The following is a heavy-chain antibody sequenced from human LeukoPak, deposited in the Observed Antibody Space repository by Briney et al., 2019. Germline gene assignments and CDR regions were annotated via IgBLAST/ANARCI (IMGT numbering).Heavy chain of an antibody. CDR2: IYYSGST. Sequence: PSETLSLTCTVSGGSIISSSYYWGWIRQPPGKGLEWIGSIYYSGSTYYNPSLKSRVTISVDTSKNQFSLKLSSVTSADTAVYYCARIVGATPVPFDYWGQGLLVTVSS. J-gene: IGHJ4*02. D-gene: IGHD1-26*01. CDR3: ARIVGATPVPFDY. V-gene: IGHV4-39*01. CDR1: GGSIISSSYY.